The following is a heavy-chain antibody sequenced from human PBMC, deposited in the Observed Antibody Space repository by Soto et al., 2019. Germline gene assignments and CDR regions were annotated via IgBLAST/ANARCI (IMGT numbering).Heavy chain of an antibody. CDR2: INAGNGNT. J-gene: IGHJ4*02. D-gene: IGHD5-12*01. CDR1: GYTFTSYA. CDR3: ARALPLYGGYDY. Sequence: QVQLVQSGAEVKKPGASVKVSCKASGYTFTSYAMHWVRQAPGQRLEWMGWINAGNGNTKYSQKFQGRVTITRDTSASTAYMELSSLRSEDTAVYYCARALPLYGGYDYWGQGTLVTVSS. V-gene: IGHV1-3*01.